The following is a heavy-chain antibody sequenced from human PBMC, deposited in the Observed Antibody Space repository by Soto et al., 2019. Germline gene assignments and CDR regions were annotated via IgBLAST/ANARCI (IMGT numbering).Heavy chain of an antibody. CDR1: GGSISSYY. D-gene: IGHD3-10*01. V-gene: IGHV4-59*01. CDR3: ARGSWATPKGRYGSGSYYKGYYYYYGMDV. J-gene: IGHJ6*02. Sequence: SETLSLTCTVSGGSISSYYWSWIRQPPGKGLEWSGYIYYSGSTNYNPSLKSRVTISVDTSKNQFSLKLSSVTAADTAVYYCARGSWATPKGRYGSGSYYKGYYYYYGMDVWGQGTTVTVSS. CDR2: IYYSGST.